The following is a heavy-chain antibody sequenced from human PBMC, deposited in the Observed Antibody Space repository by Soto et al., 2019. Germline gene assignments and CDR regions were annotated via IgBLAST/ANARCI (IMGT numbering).Heavy chain of an antibody. D-gene: IGHD1-1*01. J-gene: IGHJ4*02. Sequence: ASVKVSCKASGYTFTSYDIYWVRQATGQGLEWMGWMNPNTGNSGYAQKFQGRVTMTSDTSISTAHMELSSLRSEDTAVYYCTRRAETNGWNGFGADKYYFDFWGQGTLVTV. V-gene: IGHV1-8*01. CDR1: GYTFTSYD. CDR3: TRRAETNGWNGFGADKYYFDF. CDR2: MNPNTGNS.